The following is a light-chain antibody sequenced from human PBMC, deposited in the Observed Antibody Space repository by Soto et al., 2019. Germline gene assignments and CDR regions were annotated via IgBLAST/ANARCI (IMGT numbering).Light chain of an antibody. V-gene: IGKV3-20*01. Sequence: EIVLTQSPGTLSLSPGERATLSCRASQSLRSSYLGWYQQKPGQAPRPLIYGASSRATGIPDRFSGSGSGTDFTLTISRLEPEDFAVYYCQQYGISPLTFGQGTRLEIK. CDR1: QSLRSSY. CDR3: QQYGISPLT. CDR2: GAS. J-gene: IGKJ5*01.